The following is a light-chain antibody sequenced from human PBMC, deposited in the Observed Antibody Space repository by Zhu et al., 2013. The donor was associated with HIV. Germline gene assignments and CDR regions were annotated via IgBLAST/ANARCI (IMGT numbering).Light chain of an antibody. CDR2: AAS. V-gene: IGKV1-39*01. CDR3: QQYREWPFT. CDR1: QTITKY. Sequence: DIQLTQSPSSLSASVGDRVTITCRASQTITKYLNWYQLKPGKAPKALIYAASSFLSGVPSRFSGSGSGTDFTLTISSLQPEDFATYYCQQYREWPFTFGQGTKVEVK. J-gene: IGKJ2*01.